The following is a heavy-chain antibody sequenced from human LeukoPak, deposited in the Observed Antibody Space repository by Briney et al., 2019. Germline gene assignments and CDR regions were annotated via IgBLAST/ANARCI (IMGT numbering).Heavy chain of an antibody. CDR3: ARDVGASNFDS. CDR2: IYTTGTT. Sequence: PSETLSLTCTVSGDSITSYYWSWIRQSAEKGLEWIERIYTTGTTNYNPSLKGRVTVSVDTSKNQFFLKLRSVTAADTAVYYCARDVGASNFDSWGQGVQVTVSS. D-gene: IGHD1-26*01. CDR1: GDSITSYY. J-gene: IGHJ4*02. V-gene: IGHV4-4*07.